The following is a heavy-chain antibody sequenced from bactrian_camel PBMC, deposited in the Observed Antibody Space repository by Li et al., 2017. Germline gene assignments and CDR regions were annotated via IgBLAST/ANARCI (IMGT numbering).Heavy chain of an antibody. V-gene: IGHV3S40*01. CDR1: GFTFSNCA. D-gene: IGHD1*01. CDR2: INSGGGTT. J-gene: IGHJ4*01. Sequence: VQLVESGGGLVQPGGSLRLSCAASGFTFSNCAMSWVRQAPGKGLEWVSTINSGGGTTYYADSVKGRFTISRDNAKNTVYLQMNSLKPEDTAVYRCAGGAVHYAINYVWGSGTQVTVS. CDR3: AGGAVHYAINYV.